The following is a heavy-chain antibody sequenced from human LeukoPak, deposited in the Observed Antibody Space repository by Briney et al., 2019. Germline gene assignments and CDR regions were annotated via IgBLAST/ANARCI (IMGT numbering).Heavy chain of an antibody. CDR2: ISSSSSYI. J-gene: IGHJ4*02. D-gene: IGHD6-13*01. CDR3: ARAAAADWARSFIDY. Sequence: GGSLRLSCAASGFTFSSYSMNWVRQAPGKGLEWVSSISSSSSYIYYADSVKGRFTISRDNAKNSLYLQMNSLRAEDTAVYYCARAAAADWARSFIDYWGQGTLVTVSS. V-gene: IGHV3-21*01. CDR1: GFTFSSYS.